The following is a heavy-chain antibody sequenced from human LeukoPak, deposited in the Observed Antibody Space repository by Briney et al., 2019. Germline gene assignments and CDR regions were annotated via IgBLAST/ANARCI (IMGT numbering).Heavy chain of an antibody. J-gene: IGHJ4*02. V-gene: IGHV3-21*04. CDR3: APDLRGSAWSLDD. Sequence: PGGSLRLSCAASGFTFSSYSMNCVRQAPGKGLEWVSSISSSSSYIYYADSVKGRFTISRDNAKNSLYLQMNSLRAEDTAVYYCAPDLRGSAWSLDDWGQGTLVTVSS. CDR1: GFTFSSYS. D-gene: IGHD6-13*01. CDR2: ISSSSSYI.